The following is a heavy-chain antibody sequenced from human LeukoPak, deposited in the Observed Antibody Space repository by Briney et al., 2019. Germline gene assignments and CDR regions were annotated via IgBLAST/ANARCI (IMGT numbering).Heavy chain of an antibody. V-gene: IGHV3-15*01. CDR1: GFTFSNAW. Sequence: TGGSLRLSCAASGFTFSNAWMSWVRQAPGKGLEWVGRIKSKTDGGTTDYAAPVKGRFTISRDDSKNALYLQMNSLKAEDTAVYYCTTGGTYYYDSSGYYPFDYWGQGTLVTVSS. CDR3: TTGGTYYYDSSGYYPFDY. CDR2: IKSKTDGGTT. J-gene: IGHJ4*02. D-gene: IGHD3-22*01.